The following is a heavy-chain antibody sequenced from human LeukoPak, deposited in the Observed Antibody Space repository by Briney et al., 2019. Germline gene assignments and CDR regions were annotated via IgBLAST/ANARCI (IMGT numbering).Heavy chain of an antibody. J-gene: IGHJ4*02. D-gene: IGHD3-22*01. CDR2: VSSSGAYI. CDR1: GFTFSSYS. V-gene: IGHV3-21*01. CDR3: ARGVGNYRYYFDS. Sequence: GGSLRLSCAASGFTFSSYSMNWVRQAPGKGLEWVASVSSSGAYIYYADLVEGRFTISRDNAKNSLSLQMNSLRAEDTAVYYCARGVGNYRYYFDSWGQGTLVTVSS.